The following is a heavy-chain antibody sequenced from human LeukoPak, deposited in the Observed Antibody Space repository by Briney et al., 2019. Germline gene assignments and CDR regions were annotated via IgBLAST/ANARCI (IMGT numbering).Heavy chain of an antibody. CDR1: GFTFSSYA. V-gene: IGHV3-33*08. D-gene: IGHD3-10*01. CDR2: IRYDGGDY. J-gene: IGHJ5*02. CDR3: ATHYYGSGSYNNVGGP. Sequence: GGSLRLSCAASGFTFSSYAMSWVRQAPGKGLEWVAVIRYDGGDYYYADSVKGRFTISRDNSKNTLYLQMNSLRAEDTAVYYCATHYYGSGSYNNVGGPWGQGTLVTVSS.